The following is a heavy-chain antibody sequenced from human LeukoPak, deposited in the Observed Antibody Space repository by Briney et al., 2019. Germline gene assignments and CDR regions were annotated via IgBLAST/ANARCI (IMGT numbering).Heavy chain of an antibody. V-gene: IGHV3-64*01. CDR1: GFTFSSYG. Sequence: GGSLRLSCAASGFTFSSYGMHWVRQAPGKGLEYVSAISSNGGSTYYANSVKGRFTISRDNSKNTLYLQMGSLRAEDKAVYYCAREAVSYYDSSGLDNWGQGTLVTVSS. CDR2: ISSNGGST. J-gene: IGHJ4*02. CDR3: AREAVSYYDSSGLDN. D-gene: IGHD3-22*01.